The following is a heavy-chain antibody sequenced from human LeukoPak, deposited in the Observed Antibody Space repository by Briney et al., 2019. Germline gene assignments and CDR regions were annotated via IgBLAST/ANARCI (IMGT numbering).Heavy chain of an antibody. CDR2: IYYSGST. CDR3: ARSPEYYYDSSGYYYLSG. V-gene: IGHV4-59*01. Sequence: SETLSLTCTVSGGSISSYYWSWIRQPPGKGLEWIGYIYYSGSTNYNPSLKSRVTISVDTSKNQFSLKLSSVAAADTAVYYCARSPEYYYDSSGYYYLSGWGQGTLVTVSS. D-gene: IGHD3-22*01. CDR1: GGSISSYY. J-gene: IGHJ4*02.